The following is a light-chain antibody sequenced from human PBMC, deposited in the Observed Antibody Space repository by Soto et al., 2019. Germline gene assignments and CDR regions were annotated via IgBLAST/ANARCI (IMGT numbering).Light chain of an antibody. V-gene: IGKV3-15*01. CDR1: QSVSNN. Sequence: EIRTSQSPATLSVSTGERDTLSCRASQSVSNNYLAWYQQKPGQPPRLLIYGISTRATGIPARFSGSGSGTEFSLTISSLQSEDFAVYYCQQYSKWPITFGQGTRLEI. CDR3: QQYSKWPIT. CDR2: GIS. J-gene: IGKJ5*01.